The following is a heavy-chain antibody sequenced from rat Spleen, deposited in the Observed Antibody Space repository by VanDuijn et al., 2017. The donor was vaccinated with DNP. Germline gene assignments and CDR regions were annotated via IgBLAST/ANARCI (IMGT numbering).Heavy chain of an antibody. CDR2: ISYSGTT. J-gene: IGHJ2*01. V-gene: IGHV3-1*01. CDR3: ARYGSVALDY. D-gene: IGHD3-3*01. CDR1: GSSITSNY. Sequence: EVQLQESGPGLVKPSQPLSLTCSVTGSSITSNYWGWIREFPGNKMQYIGHISYSGTTNYNPSLKSRISITRDTSKNQFFLHLHSVTTEDTATYYCARYGSVALDYWGQGVMVTVSS.